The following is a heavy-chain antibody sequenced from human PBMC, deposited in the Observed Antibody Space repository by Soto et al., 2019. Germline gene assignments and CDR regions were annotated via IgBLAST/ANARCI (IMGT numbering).Heavy chain of an antibody. J-gene: IGHJ6*03. CDR2: IGTAGDT. CDR3: ARGIAGRYYYYYYMHV. D-gene: IGHD6-13*01. V-gene: IGHV3-13*01. Sequence: GGSLRLSCAASGFTLRSYDMHWVRQARGKGLEWVSAIGTAGDTYYPGSVKGRFTISRENAKNSLYLQMNSLRAGDTAVYYCARGIAGRYYYYYYMHVWGKGTTVNVPS. CDR1: GFTLRSYD.